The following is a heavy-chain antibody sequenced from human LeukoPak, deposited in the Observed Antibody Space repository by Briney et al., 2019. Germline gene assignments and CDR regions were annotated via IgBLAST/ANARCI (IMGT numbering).Heavy chain of an antibody. V-gene: IGHV6-1*01. CDR1: GDSVSSNSAG. D-gene: IGHD3-10*01. CDR3: TRGVNWFDP. Sequence: SQTLSLTCAISGDSVSSNSAGWNWIRQSPSRGLEWLGRAYCRSKWYIDYAVSMTSRIIINPDTSKNQFSLQLNSVTPDDTAVYYCTRGVNWFDPWGQGTLVTVSS. J-gene: IGHJ5*02. CDR2: AYCRSKWYI.